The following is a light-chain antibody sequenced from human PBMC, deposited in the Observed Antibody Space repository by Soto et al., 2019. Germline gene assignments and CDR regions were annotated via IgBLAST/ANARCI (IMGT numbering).Light chain of an antibody. J-gene: IGKJ1*01. CDR1: ESINSW. Sequence: DIQMTQSPSTLSASVGDRVTITCRASESINSWLAWYQQKPGKAPKLLIYKASNLESGVPSRFSGSGSGTEFTLTITSLQPDDFATYYCQQYQSYSPFGQGTKVEIK. V-gene: IGKV1-5*03. CDR2: KAS. CDR3: QQYQSYSP.